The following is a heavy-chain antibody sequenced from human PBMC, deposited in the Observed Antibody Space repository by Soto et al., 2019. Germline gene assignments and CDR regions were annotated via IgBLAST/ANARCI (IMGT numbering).Heavy chain of an antibody. CDR3: ARDQMIEGGYGSGVAVDY. D-gene: IGHD3-10*01. V-gene: IGHV3-33*01. CDR1: GFTFSSYG. J-gene: IGHJ4*02. CDR2: IWYDGSNK. Sequence: QVQLVESGGGVVQPGRSLRLSCAAPGFTFSSYGMHWVRQAPGKGLEWVAVIWYDGSNKYYADSVKGRFTISRDNSKNTLYLQMNSLRAEDTAVYYCARDQMIEGGYGSGVAVDYWGQGTLVTVSS.